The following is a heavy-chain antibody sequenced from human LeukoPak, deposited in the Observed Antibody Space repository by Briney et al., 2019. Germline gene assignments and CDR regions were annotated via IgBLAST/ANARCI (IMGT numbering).Heavy chain of an antibody. CDR3: ARVKEASAFDI. D-gene: IGHD5-12*01. CDR2: ISSSSSCI. V-gene: IGHV3-21*01. Sequence: PGGSLRLSCAASGFTFSSYSMSWVRQAPGKGLEWVSSISSSSSCIYQADSVKGRFTISRDNAKNSLYLQMNSLRAEDTAVYYCARVKEASAFDIWGQGTMVTVSS. J-gene: IGHJ3*02. CDR1: GFTFSSYS.